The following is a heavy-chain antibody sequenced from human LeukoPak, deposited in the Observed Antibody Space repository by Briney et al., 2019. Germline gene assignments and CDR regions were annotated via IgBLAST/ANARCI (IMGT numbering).Heavy chain of an antibody. CDR3: ARGLLEGDYMDV. J-gene: IGHJ6*03. CDR2: MNPTSGNT. V-gene: IGHV1-8*03. D-gene: IGHD1-26*01. CDR1: GYTFTSYD. Sequence: GASVKVSCKASGYTFTSYDINWVRESTGQGLGWMGWMNPTSGNTGYAQKSQARVTITRNTSISTAYLELSSLRSEDTAVYYCARGLLEGDYMDVWGKGTTVTVSS.